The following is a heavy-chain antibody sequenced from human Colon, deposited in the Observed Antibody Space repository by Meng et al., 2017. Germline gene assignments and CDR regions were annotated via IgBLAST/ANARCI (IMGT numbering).Heavy chain of an antibody. V-gene: IGHV4-61*01. CDR3: AGGPWEFDY. CDR2: VDYSGST. J-gene: IGHJ4*02. CDR1: GAAVSSGNHY. D-gene: IGHD1-26*01. Sequence: QLPLQESGPGLLRPSATLALTCIVAGAAVSSGNHYCSWIRQPPGKGLEYIAYVDYSGSTHYNPSRKSRVTMSVDTSKKQLSLKLSSVTAADTAVYYCAGGPWEFDYWGQGTLVTVSS.